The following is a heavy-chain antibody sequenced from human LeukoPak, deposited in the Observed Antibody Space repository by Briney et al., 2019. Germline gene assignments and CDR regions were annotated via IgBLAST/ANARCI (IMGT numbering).Heavy chain of an antibody. J-gene: IGHJ3*02. Sequence: GGSLRLSCAASGFTFDDYAMHWVRQAPGKGLEWVSGISWNSGSIGYADSVKGRFTISRDNSKNTLYLQMNSLRAEDTAVYYCARRAELYYDSSGYYYLGAFDIWGQGTMVTVSS. V-gene: IGHV3-9*01. CDR2: ISWNSGSI. CDR1: GFTFDDYA. CDR3: ARRAELYYDSSGYYYLGAFDI. D-gene: IGHD3-22*01.